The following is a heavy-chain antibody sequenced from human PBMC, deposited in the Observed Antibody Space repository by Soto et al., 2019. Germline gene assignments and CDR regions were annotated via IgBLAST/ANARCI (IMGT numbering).Heavy chain of an antibody. CDR2: INPNSGGT. Sequence: ASVKVSCKASGYTFTGYYMHWVRQAPGQGLEWMGWINPNSGGTNYAQKFQGWVTMTRDTSISTAYMELSRLRSDDTAVYYCARDTMVRGVLWFDPWGQGTLVTVSS. D-gene: IGHD3-10*01. V-gene: IGHV1-2*04. CDR3: ARDTMVRGVLWFDP. J-gene: IGHJ5*02. CDR1: GYTFTGYY.